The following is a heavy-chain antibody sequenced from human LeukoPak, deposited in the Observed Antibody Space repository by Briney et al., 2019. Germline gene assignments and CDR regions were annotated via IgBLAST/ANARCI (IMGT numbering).Heavy chain of an antibody. CDR2: IWYDGSNK. D-gene: IGHD4-17*01. Sequence: GRSLRLSCAASGFAFSRYAMHWVRQAPGKGLEWVAVIWYDGSNKYYADSVKGRFTISRDTSKNTLYLQMNSLRAEDTAVYYCAREYHAVTTIYFDYWGQGTLVSVSS. CDR1: GFAFSRYA. V-gene: IGHV3-33*08. CDR3: AREYHAVTTIYFDY. J-gene: IGHJ4*02.